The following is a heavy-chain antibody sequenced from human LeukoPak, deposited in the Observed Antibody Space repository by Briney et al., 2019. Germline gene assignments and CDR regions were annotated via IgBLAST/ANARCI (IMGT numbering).Heavy chain of an antibody. V-gene: IGHV3-7*05. CDR3: AREARGSGGKDY. D-gene: IGHD4-23*01. CDR2: IKQGGSEK. J-gene: IGHJ4*02. CDR1: GFTFSSHW. Sequence: PGGSLRLSCAASGFTFSSHWMTWVRQAPGKGLEWVANIKQGGSEKHYVDSVKGRFTISRDDAENSLYLQMNSLTVEDTAVYYCAREARGSGGKDYWGQGTLVTVSS.